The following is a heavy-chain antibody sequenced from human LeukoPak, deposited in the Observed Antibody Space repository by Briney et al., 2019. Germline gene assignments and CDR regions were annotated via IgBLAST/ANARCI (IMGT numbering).Heavy chain of an antibody. CDR1: GFTSGSYA. J-gene: IGHJ4*02. CDR2: ISYDGSNK. D-gene: IGHD4-17*01. CDR3: AKPYNYGVRDVHFDY. V-gene: IGHV3-30*18. Sequence: PGGSLRLSCAASGFTSGSYAMHWVRQAPGKGLEWVAVISYDGSNKYYVDSVKGRFTISRDNSKNTLYLQMDSLRAEDTAVYFCAKPYNYGVRDVHFDYWGQGTLVAVSS.